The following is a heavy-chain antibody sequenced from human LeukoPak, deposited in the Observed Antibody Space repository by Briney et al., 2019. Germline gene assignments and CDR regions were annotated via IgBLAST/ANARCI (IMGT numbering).Heavy chain of an antibody. D-gene: IGHD6-13*01. CDR2: INADGSAT. V-gene: IGHV3-74*01. CDR1: GFTFSSYW. J-gene: IGHJ4*02. CDR3: SREIRPAGTDS. Sequence: GGSLRLSCAASGFTFSSYWIHWVRQAPGKGLVWVSRINADGSATGYADSVKGRFTISRDNAKNTLYLQMNSLRAEDTAVYYCSREIRPAGTDSWGQGTLVTVSS.